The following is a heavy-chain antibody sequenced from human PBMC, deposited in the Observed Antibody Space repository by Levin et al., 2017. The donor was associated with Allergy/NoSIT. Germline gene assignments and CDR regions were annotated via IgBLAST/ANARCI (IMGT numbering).Heavy chain of an antibody. Sequence: GSLRLSCVVSGFTFSNYAMDWVRQARGKGLEWVAIISDDGSNKYYADSVKGRFTISRDSSKNTVYLQLNSLRTEDTAVYYCARAGAAYENSGYTLWYWGQGTLVTVSS. D-gene: IGHD3-22*01. CDR2: ISDDGSNK. CDR1: GFTFSNYA. V-gene: IGHV3-30-3*01. CDR3: ARAGAAYENSGYTLWY. J-gene: IGHJ4*02.